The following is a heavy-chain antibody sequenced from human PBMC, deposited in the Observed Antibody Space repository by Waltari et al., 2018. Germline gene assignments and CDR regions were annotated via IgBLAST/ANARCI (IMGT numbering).Heavy chain of an antibody. V-gene: IGHV3-7*01. Sequence: EVHLVESGGGLVQPGGSLRLSCAASGFTFTDYWLSWVRQAPGKGTECVGNIHKDGSEKKYVDYVKGRFTISRDNAKDSVYLQMNSLRADDTAMYYCVRDHWGPDYWGQGTLVTVSS. CDR3: VRDHWGPDY. CDR1: GFTFTDYW. CDR2: IHKDGSEK. D-gene: IGHD7-27*01. J-gene: IGHJ4*02.